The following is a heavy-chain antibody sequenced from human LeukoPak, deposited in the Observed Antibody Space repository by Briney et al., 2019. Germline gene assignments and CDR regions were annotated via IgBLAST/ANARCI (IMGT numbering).Heavy chain of an antibody. CDR3: AITQHRENYYYMDV. V-gene: IGHV3-23*01. CDR1: GFSFSSYA. J-gene: IGHJ6*03. D-gene: IGHD6-13*01. Sequence: GGSLRLSCVASGFSFSSYAMSWVRQSPGKGLEWGSAFSGGASRTYYADSVKGRFTISRDNSKNTVYLQMNSLRAEDTAVYYCAITQHRENYYYMDVWGKGTTVTVSS. CDR2: FSGGASRT.